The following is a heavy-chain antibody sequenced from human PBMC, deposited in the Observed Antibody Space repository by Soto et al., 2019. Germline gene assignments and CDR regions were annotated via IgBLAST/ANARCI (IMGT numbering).Heavy chain of an antibody. D-gene: IGHD2-8*02. CDR2: INHSGST. J-gene: IGHJ5*02. Sequence: SETLSLTCAVYGGSFSGYYWTWLRQPPGTGLEWIGEINHSGSTNYNPSLKSRVTISVDTSKNQFSLKLTSVTAADTAVYYCARDKITGPFDPWGQGTLVTAPQ. CDR1: GGSFSGYY. CDR3: ARDKITGPFDP. V-gene: IGHV4-34*01.